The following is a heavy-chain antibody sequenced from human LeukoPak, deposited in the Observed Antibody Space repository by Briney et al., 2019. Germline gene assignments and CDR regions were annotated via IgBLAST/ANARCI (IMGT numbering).Heavy chain of an antibody. J-gene: IGHJ4*02. CDR2: IYGGGITT. Sequence: GGSLRLSCAVSGFIFSNYAMSWVRQAPGKGLEWVSGIYGGGITTHYADSVKGRFTISRDNSKNTLYLQMNSLRAEDTAVYYCAKTRPWYSSSWYYFDYWGQGTLVTVSS. D-gene: IGHD6-13*01. CDR3: AKTRPWYSSSWYYFDY. V-gene: IGHV3-23*01. CDR1: GFIFSNYA.